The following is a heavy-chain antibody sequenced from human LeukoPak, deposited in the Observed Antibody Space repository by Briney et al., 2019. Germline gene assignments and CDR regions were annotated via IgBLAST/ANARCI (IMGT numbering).Heavy chain of an antibody. Sequence: GSLRLSCAASGFTFSNAWMSWVRQAPGKGLEWVSAISGSGGTAYYADSVKGRFTISRDNSKNTLYLQMNSLRAEDTAVYYCAKKGYYDGSGYYMYYFDHWGQGTLVTVSS. CDR2: ISGSGGTA. V-gene: IGHV3-23*01. CDR1: GFTFSNAW. D-gene: IGHD3-22*01. CDR3: AKKGYYDGSGYYMYYFDH. J-gene: IGHJ4*02.